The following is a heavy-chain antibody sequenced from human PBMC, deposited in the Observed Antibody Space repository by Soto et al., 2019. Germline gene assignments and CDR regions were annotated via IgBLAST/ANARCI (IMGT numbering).Heavy chain of an antibody. CDR1: GFTFSSYA. CDR3: AKHSRFLDPHGDFDY. V-gene: IGHV3-23*01. D-gene: IGHD3-3*01. J-gene: IGHJ4*02. Sequence: EVQLLESVGGLVQPGGSLRLSCAASGFTFSSYAMIWVRQAPGKGLEWVSAISGSGGSTYYADSVKGRFTISRDNSKNTLYLQMNSVRAEDTAVYYCAKHSRFLDPHGDFDYWGQGTLVTVSS. CDR2: ISGSGGST.